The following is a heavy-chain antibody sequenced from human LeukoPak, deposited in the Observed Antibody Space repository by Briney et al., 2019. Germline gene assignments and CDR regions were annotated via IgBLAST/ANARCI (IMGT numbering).Heavy chain of an antibody. D-gene: IGHD4-17*01. CDR1: GGSLSSYY. V-gene: IGHV4-59*01. J-gene: IGHJ6*02. CDR3: ARSTVTTHGMDV. Sequence: SETLSLTCTVSGGSLSSYYWSWIRQPPGKELEWIGYIYYSGSNNYNPSLKSRVTISVDTSKNQFSLKLSSVTAADTAVYYCARSTVTTHGMDVWGQGTTVTVSS. CDR2: IYYSGSN.